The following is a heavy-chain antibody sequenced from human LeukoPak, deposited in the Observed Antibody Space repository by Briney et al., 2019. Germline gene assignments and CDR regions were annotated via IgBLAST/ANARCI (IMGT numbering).Heavy chain of an antibody. Sequence: SETLSLTCTVSGGSISSSSYYWGWIRQPPGKGLEWIGSIYYSGSTYYNPSLKSRVTISVDTSKNQFSLKLSSVTAADTAVYYRARGSDDYGTYYYYYYMDVWGKGTTVTVSS. CDR1: GGSISSSSYY. CDR2: IYYSGST. D-gene: IGHD4-17*01. V-gene: IGHV4-39*07. J-gene: IGHJ6*03. CDR3: ARGSDDYGTYYYYYYMDV.